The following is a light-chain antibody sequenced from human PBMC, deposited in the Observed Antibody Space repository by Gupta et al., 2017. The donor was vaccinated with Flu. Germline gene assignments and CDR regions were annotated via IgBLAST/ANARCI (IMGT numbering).Light chain of an antibody. CDR2: GAS. CDR1: QSVRRN. Sequence: TLSVSPGERANLAFRASQSVRRNLAWYKKKPRQAPLLLIYGASTRAMAIKGRARGSGDGTEFNVTIVSRQAEDFGVYYCEQYNNWHPRITFGQGTPLETK. V-gene: IGKV3-15*01. CDR3: EQYNNWHPRIT. J-gene: IGKJ5*01.